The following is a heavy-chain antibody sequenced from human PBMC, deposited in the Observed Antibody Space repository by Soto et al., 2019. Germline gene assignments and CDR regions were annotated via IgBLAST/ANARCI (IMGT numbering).Heavy chain of an antibody. V-gene: IGHV1-18*01. Sequence: ASVKVSCKASGYTFTSYGISWVGQAPGQGLEWMGWISAYNGNTNYAQRLQGRVTMTTDTSTSTAYMERRGLRSDDTAVYYCARGDCSSTSCYPMGVWGKGTTVTVSS. J-gene: IGHJ6*04. D-gene: IGHD2-2*01. CDR1: GYTFTSYG. CDR3: ARGDCSSTSCYPMGV. CDR2: ISAYNGNT.